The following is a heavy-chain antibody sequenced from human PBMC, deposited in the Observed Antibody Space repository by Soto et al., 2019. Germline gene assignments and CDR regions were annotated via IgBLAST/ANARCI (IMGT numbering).Heavy chain of an antibody. V-gene: IGHV3-53*01. Sequence: EVQLVESGGGLIQPGGSLSLSCAASGFTVSSNYMSWVRQAPGTGLEWVSVIYSGGSTYYADSVKGRFTISRDNSKHTLYLQINSLRAEDTAVYYCARNYDSTAGGAFDIWGQGTMVTVSS. CDR1: GFTVSSNY. CDR2: IYSGGST. J-gene: IGHJ3*02. D-gene: IGHD3-22*01. CDR3: ARNYDSTAGGAFDI.